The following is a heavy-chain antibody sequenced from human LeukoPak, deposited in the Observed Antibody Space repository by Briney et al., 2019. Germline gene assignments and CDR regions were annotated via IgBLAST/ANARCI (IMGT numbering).Heavy chain of an antibody. J-gene: IGHJ6*03. CDR3: ARVFDSGSQAYFYYMDV. V-gene: IGHV4-61*01. D-gene: IGHD3-10*01. CDR2: IYSSGST. Sequence: SETLSLTCTVSGGSISSSSYYWSWIRQPPGKGLEWIGYIYSSGSTNYNPSLKSRVTMSVDTSKDQFSLKVSSVTAADTAVYYCARVFDSGSQAYFYYMDVWGKGTTVTISS. CDR1: GGSISSSSYY.